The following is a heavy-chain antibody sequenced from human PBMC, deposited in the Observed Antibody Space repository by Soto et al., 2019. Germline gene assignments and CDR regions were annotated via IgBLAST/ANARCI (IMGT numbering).Heavy chain of an antibody. V-gene: IGHV4-34*02. J-gene: IGHJ4*02. CDR2: INHSGST. CDR1: GGSFSGYY. CDR3: ARGFPFDSSAYHLDY. D-gene: IGHD3-22*01. Sequence: QVQLQQWGAGLLKPSETLSLTCALYGGSFSGYYWSWIRQPPGKGLEWIGEINHSGSTNYNPSLKRRVTISVDTSKCQFSLRVSSVTAADTAVYYCARGFPFDSSAYHLDYWGQGTLVTVSS.